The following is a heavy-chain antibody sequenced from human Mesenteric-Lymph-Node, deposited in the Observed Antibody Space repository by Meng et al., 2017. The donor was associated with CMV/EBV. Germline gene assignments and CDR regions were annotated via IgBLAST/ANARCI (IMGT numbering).Heavy chain of an antibody. J-gene: IGHJ4*02. V-gene: IGHV3-30*02. CDR2: IRYDGSNK. CDR3: AKDRGYCSNTNCPFDY. CDR1: GFTFSSYS. D-gene: IGHD2-2*01. Sequence: GGSLRLSCAASGFTFSSYSMNWVRQAPGKGLEWVTFIRYDGSNKYYADSVKGRFTISRDNSKNTLYLQMNSLRAEDTAVYYCAKDRGYCSNTNCPFDYWGQGTLVTVSS.